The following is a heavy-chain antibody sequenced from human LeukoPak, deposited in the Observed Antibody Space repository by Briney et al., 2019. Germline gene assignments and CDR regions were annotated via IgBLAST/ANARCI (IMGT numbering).Heavy chain of an antibody. J-gene: IGHJ4*02. CDR2: IYYSGST. CDR1: GGSISSYY. V-gene: IGHV4-59*01. Sequence: MASETLSLTCTVSGGSISSYYWSWIRQPPGKGLEWIGYIYYSGSTNYNPSLKSRVTISVDTSKNQFSPKLSSVTAADTAVYYCARGPGYYGSGSYPIAYWGQGTLVTVSS. D-gene: IGHD3-10*01. CDR3: ARGPGYYGSGSYPIAY.